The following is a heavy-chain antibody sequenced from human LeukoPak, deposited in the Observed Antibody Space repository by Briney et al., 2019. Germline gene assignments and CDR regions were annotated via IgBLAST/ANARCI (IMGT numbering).Heavy chain of an antibody. V-gene: IGHV1-69*13. CDR1: GYTFTSYY. CDR3: ARGTISDGHFDY. CDR2: IIPIFGTA. D-gene: IGHD3-3*01. Sequence: SVKVSCKASGYTFTSYYLHWVRQAPGQGLEWMGGIIPIFGTANYAQKFQGRVTFTADESTSTAYMELSSLRSEDTAVYYCARGTISDGHFDYWGQGTLVTVSS. J-gene: IGHJ4*02.